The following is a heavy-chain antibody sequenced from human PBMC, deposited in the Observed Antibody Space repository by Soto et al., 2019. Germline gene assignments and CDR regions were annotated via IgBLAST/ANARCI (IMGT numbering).Heavy chain of an antibody. CDR1: GFSLSDYA. Sequence: GGSLTLSCVASGFSLSDYAVNWVRQAPGKGLEWVSFISSDSRTIYYADSVEGRFTVSRDNARNSVSLQMDSLRDEDAAVYYCARIKLVEWFFINVDVYDMDVWGQRTPVTVSS. D-gene: IGHD3-3*01. J-gene: IGHJ6*02. CDR2: ISSDSRTI. CDR3: ARIKLVEWFFINVDVYDMDV. V-gene: IGHV3-48*02.